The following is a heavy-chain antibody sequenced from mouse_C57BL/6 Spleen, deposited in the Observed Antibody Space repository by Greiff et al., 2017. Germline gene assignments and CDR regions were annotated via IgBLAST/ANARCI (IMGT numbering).Heavy chain of an antibody. D-gene: IGHD1-1*01. CDR2: ISDGGSYT. V-gene: IGHV5-4*01. Sequence: EVMLVESGGGLVKPGGSLKLSCAASGFTFSSYAMSWVRQTPEKRLEWVATISDGGSYTYYPDNVKGRFTISRDNAKNNLYLQMSHLKSEDTAMYYCARDGDYYYGSSPLWYFDVWGTGTTVTVSS. J-gene: IGHJ1*03. CDR3: ARDGDYYYGSSPLWYFDV. CDR1: GFTFSSYA.